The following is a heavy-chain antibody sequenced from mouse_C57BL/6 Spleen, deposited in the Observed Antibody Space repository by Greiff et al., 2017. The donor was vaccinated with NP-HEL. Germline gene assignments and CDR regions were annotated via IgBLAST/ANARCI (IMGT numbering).Heavy chain of an antibody. V-gene: IGHV1-15*01. D-gene: IGHD2-4*01. CDR2: IDPETGGT. CDR3: TKMGKSYDYDKDYAIDY. Sequence: QVQLQQSGAELVRPGASVTLSCKASGYTFTDYEMNWVKQTPVHGLEWIGAIDPETGGTSYNQKFKGKAILTADKSSSTAYMELRSLTSEDSAVYYGTKMGKSYDYDKDYAIDYWGQGTSVTVSA. CDR1: GYTFTDYE. J-gene: IGHJ4*01.